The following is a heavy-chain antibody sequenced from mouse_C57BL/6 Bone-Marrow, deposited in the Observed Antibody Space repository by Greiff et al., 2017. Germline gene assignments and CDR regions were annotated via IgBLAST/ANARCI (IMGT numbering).Heavy chain of an antibody. D-gene: IGHD2-1*01. CDR2: IYPGGGYT. CDR3: ARSDYGNYLTMDY. J-gene: IGHJ4*01. CDR1: GYTFTNYW. V-gene: IGHV1-63*01. Sequence: QVQLQQSGAELVRPGTSVKMSCKASGYTFTNYWIGWAKQRPGHGLEWIGDIYPGGGYTNYNEKFKGKDTLTADKSSSTAYMQFSSLTSEDSAIYYCARSDYGNYLTMDYWGQGTSVTVSS.